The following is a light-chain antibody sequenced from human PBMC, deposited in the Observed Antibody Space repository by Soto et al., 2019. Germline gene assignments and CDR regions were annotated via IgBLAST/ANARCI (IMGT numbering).Light chain of an antibody. CDR3: CSYAVISSYV. Sequence: QSVLTQPASVSGSPGQSITISCTGTSSDVGSYNLVSWYQQHPGKAPKLMIYEVSKRPSGVSNRFSGSKSGNTASLTISGLQSDDEADYYCCSYAVISSYVLGTGTKVTVL. CDR2: EVS. CDR1: SSDVGSYNL. V-gene: IGLV2-23*02. J-gene: IGLJ1*01.